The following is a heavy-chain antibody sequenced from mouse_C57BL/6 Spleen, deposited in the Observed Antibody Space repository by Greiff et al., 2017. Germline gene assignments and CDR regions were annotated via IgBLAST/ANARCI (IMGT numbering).Heavy chain of an antibody. J-gene: IGHJ2*01. D-gene: IGHD1-1*01. V-gene: IGHV1-69*01. CDR1: GYTFTSYW. CDR2: IDPSDSYT. CDR3: ARGYGEYVDY. Sequence: VQLQQPGAELVMPGASVKLSCKASGYTFTSYWMHWVKQRPGQGLEWIGEIDPSDSYTNYNQKFKGKSTLTVDKSSSTADMQLSSLTSDYSAVYYCARGYGEYVDYWGQGTTLTVSS.